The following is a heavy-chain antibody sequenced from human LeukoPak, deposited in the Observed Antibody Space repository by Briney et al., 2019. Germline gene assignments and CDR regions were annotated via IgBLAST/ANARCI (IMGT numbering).Heavy chain of an antibody. D-gene: IGHD1-1*01. CDR2: MSPNSGNT. CDR3: ARLQRGSESNSFDF. J-gene: IGHJ4*02. V-gene: IGHV1-8*01. Sequence: ASVKVSCKASGYTFTNYDINWVRQATGQGLEWMGWMSPNSGNTGYVQKFQGRVTMTRNTSISTAYLELSSLRSEDTAVYYCARLQRGSESNSFDFWGQGTLVTVSS. CDR1: GYTFTNYD.